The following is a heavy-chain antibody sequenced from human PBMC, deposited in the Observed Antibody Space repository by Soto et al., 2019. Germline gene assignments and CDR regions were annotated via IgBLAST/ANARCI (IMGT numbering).Heavy chain of an antibody. V-gene: IGHV1-3*01. D-gene: IGHD3-16*01. CDR2: INAGNGNT. CDR3: AGFRLYRGSYDAFDI. CDR1: GYTFTSDA. Sequence: QVQLVQSGAEVKKPGASVKVSCKASGYTFTSDAMHWVRQAPGQRLEWMGWINAGNGNTKYSQKFQGRVTITRDTSASSGYMELSSVRSEDTAVYYCAGFRLYRGSYDAFDIWGQGTMVTVSS. J-gene: IGHJ3*02.